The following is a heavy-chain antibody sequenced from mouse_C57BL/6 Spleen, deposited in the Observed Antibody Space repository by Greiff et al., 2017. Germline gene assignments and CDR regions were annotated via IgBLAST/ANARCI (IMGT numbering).Heavy chain of an antibody. D-gene: IGHD1-1*01. CDR1: GYTFTSYW. V-gene: IGHV1-55*01. CDR3: ARESYGSSYVLDY. Sequence: VQLQQPGAELVKPGASVKMSCTASGYTFTSYWITWVKQRPGQGLEWIGDIYPGSGSTNYNEKFKSKATLTVDTSSSTAYMQLSSLTYEDSAVYYCARESYGSSYVLDYWGQGTTLTVSS. J-gene: IGHJ2*01. CDR2: IYPGSGST.